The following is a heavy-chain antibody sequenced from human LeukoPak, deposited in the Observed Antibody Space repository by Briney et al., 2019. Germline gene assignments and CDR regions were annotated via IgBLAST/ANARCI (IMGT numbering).Heavy chain of an antibody. CDR3: ARDNWNYLVNWFDP. D-gene: IGHD1-7*01. J-gene: IGHJ5*02. V-gene: IGHV1-69*05. Sequence: SVKVSCKASGGTFSSYAISWVRQAPGQGLEWMGGIIPIFGTANYAQKFQGRVTITTDESTSTAFMELSSLRSEDTAVYYCARDNWNYLVNWFDPWGQGTLVIVSS. CDR2: IIPIFGTA. CDR1: GGTFSSYA.